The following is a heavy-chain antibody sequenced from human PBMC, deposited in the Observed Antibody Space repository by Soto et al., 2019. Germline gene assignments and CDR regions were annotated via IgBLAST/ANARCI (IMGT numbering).Heavy chain of an antibody. Sequence: GGSLRLSCAASGFTFSSYGMHWVRQAPGKGLEWVAVISYDGSNKYYADSVKGRFTISRDNSKNTLYLQMNSLRAEDTAVYYCAKDRRSAGTTGYYYYGMDVWGQGTTVTVSS. CDR2: ISYDGSNK. CDR1: GFTFSSYG. V-gene: IGHV3-30*18. J-gene: IGHJ6*02. D-gene: IGHD1-1*01. CDR3: AKDRRSAGTTGYYYYGMDV.